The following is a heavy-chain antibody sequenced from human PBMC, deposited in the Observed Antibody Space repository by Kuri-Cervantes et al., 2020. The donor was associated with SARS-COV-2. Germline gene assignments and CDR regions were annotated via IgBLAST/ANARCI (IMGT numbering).Heavy chain of an antibody. CDR2: ISSSSSYI. Sequence: GGSLRLSCAASGFTFSSYWMHWVRQAPGKGLVWVSSISSSSSYIYYADSVKGRFTISRDNAKNSLYLQMNSLRAEDTTVYYRARTYNYYDSSGYWGFYFDDWGQGTLVTVSS. V-gene: IGHV3-21*01. CDR3: ARTYNYYDSSGYWGFYFDD. CDR1: GFTFSSYW. D-gene: IGHD3-22*01. J-gene: IGHJ4*02.